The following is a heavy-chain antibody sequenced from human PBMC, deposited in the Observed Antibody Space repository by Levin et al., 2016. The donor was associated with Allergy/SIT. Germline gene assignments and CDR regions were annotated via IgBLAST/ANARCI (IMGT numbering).Heavy chain of an antibody. CDR1: GYTFTSYA. CDR3: ARDPFPIVEGILGY. J-gene: IGHJ4*02. V-gene: IGHV1-18*01. Sequence: ASVKVSCKASGYTFTSYAMHWVRQAPGQGLEWMGWISAYNGNTNYAQKLQGRVTMTTDTSTSTAYMELRSLRSDDTAVYYCARDPFPIVEGILGYWGQGTLVTVSS. CDR2: ISAYNGNT. D-gene: IGHD3-22*01.